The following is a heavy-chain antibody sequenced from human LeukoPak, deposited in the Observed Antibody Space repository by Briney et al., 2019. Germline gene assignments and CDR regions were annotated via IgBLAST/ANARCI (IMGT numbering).Heavy chain of an antibody. V-gene: IGHV3-30*03. Sequence: GRSLRLSCAASGFTFSSYGMHWVRQAPGKGLEWVAVISYDGSNKYYADSVKGRFTISRDNSKNTLYLQMNSLRAEDTAVYYCARAGPSSSWHQFDYWGQGTLVTVSS. CDR1: GFTFSSYG. CDR2: ISYDGSNK. J-gene: IGHJ4*02. D-gene: IGHD6-13*01. CDR3: ARAGPSSSWHQFDY.